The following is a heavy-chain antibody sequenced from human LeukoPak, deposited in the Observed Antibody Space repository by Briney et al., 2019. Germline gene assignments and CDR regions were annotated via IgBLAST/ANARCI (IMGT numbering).Heavy chain of an antibody. CDR1: GFTFSSYG. CDR2: ISYDGSNK. D-gene: IGHD6-19*01. J-gene: IGHJ4*02. CDR3: AKDWHSSGWYYFDY. V-gene: IGHV3-30*18. Sequence: PGRSLRLSCAASGFTFSSYGMHWVRQAPGKGLEWVAVISYDGSNKYYADSVKGRFTISRDNSENTLYLQMNSLRAEDTAVYYCAKDWHSSGWYYFDYWGQGTLVTVSS.